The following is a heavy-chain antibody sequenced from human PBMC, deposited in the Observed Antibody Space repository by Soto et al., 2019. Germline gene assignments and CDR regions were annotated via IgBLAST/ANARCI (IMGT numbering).Heavy chain of an antibody. D-gene: IGHD2-8*02. CDR1: GFTFSNYA. J-gene: IGHJ6*02. Sequence: GGSLRLSCAASGFTFSNYAMSWVRQAPGKGLEWVSAVSGSDGSTSYYADSVKGRFTISRDNSKNTLFLQMNSLRAEDTAVYYCVKDWTGDRCPCMDVWGQGTTVTVSS. V-gene: IGHV3-23*01. CDR3: VKDWTGDRCPCMDV. CDR2: VSGSDGST.